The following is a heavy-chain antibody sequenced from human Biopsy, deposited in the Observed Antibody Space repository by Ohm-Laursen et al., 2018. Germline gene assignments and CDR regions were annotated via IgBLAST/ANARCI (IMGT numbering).Heavy chain of an antibody. CDR1: GFSFSSYG. J-gene: IGHJ3*02. Sequence: SLRLSCAAPGFSFSSYGMHWVRQAPGKGLAWVAVLWYDGTNKYYADSVKGRFTISRDNSKNTLYLQMNSLRAEDTAMYYCTRPTNTRAGGAPFDIWGQGTMVTVSS. D-gene: IGHD1/OR15-1a*01. CDR2: LWYDGTNK. V-gene: IGHV3-33*01. CDR3: TRPTNTRAGGAPFDI.